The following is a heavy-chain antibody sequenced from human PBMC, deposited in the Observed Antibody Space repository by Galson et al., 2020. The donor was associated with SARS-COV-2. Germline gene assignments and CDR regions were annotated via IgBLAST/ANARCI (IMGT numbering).Heavy chain of an antibody. J-gene: IGHJ4*02. Sequence: SETLSLPCTVSGVSITSSLYYWGWIRQPPGKGLEWIGNMDIGGRTSYKPSLKSRVSISIDSSRSQLSLNLKSVTAADTAVYFCARHRRAVGAKYFVDYWGQGTLVTVSS. CDR2: MDIGGRT. CDR3: ARHRRAVGAKYFVDY. D-gene: IGHD1-26*01. CDR1: GVSITSSLYY. V-gene: IGHV4-39*01.